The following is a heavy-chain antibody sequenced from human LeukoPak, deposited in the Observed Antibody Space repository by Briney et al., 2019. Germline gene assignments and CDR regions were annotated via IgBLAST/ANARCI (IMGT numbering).Heavy chain of an antibody. D-gene: IGHD3-10*01. Sequence: GESLKISCKGSGYSFTSYWIGWVRQMPGKGLEWIGIIYPGDSDTRYSPSFQGQVTISADKSISTAYLQWSSLKASDTAMYYCARHHSSYYGSGSYSNWFAPWGQGTLVTVSS. J-gene: IGHJ5*02. CDR3: ARHHSSYYGSGSYSNWFAP. CDR2: IYPGDSDT. CDR1: GYSFTSYW. V-gene: IGHV5-51*01.